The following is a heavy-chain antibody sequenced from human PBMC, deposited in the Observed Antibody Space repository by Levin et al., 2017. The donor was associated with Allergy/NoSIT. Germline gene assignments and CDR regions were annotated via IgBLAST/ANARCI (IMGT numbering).Heavy chain of an antibody. J-gene: IGHJ4*02. CDR3: ARDYYGDYYFDY. D-gene: IGHD4-17*01. Sequence: GESLKISCAASGFTFSTYSMNWVRQAPGKGLEWVSSISSSSSYYADSVKGRFTISRDNAKNSLYLQMNSLRAEDTAVYYCARDYYGDYYFDYWGQGTLVTVSS. V-gene: IGHV3-21*01. CDR2: ISSSSSY. CDR1: GFTFSTYS.